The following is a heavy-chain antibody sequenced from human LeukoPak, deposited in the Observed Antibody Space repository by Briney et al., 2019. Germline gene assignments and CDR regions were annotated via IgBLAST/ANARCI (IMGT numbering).Heavy chain of an antibody. J-gene: IGHJ4*02. D-gene: IGHD3-22*01. Sequence: GGSLRLYCAASGFTVSSNYMSWVRQAPGKGLEWVSVIYSGGSTYYADSVKGRFTISRDNSKNTLYLQMNSLRAEDTAVYYCARDEYDSSGYHTGFDYWGQGTLVTVSS. V-gene: IGHV3-66*02. CDR1: GFTVSSNY. CDR2: IYSGGST. CDR3: ARDEYDSSGYHTGFDY.